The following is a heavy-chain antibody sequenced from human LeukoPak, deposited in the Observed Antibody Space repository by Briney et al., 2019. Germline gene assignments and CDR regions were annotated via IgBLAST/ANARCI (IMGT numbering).Heavy chain of an antibody. D-gene: IGHD2-2*01. V-gene: IGHV4-61*02. CDR2: IYTSGSI. J-gene: IGHJ6*03. CDR1: GGSISSGSYY. Sequence: PSQTLSLTCTVSGGSISSGSYYWRWIRQPAGTGLEWIGRIYTSGSINHNPPLKSRVTISVDTSKNQFSLKLSSVTAADTALYYCARDSLLPSAMGYYYMDVWGKGTTVTVSS. CDR3: ARDSLLPSAMGYYYMDV.